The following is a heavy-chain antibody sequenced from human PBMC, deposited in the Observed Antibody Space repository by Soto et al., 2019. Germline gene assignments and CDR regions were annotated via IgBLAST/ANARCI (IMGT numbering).Heavy chain of an antibody. V-gene: IGHV4-59*08. Sequence: SETLSLTCTVSGGSISSYYWSWIRQPPGKGLEWIGYIYYSGSTNYNPSLKSRVTISVDTSKNQFSLKLSSVTAAGTAVYYCARHSGYSSGWLFDYWGQGTLVTVSS. CDR2: IYYSGST. CDR1: GGSISSYY. J-gene: IGHJ4*02. CDR3: ARHSGYSSGWLFDY. D-gene: IGHD6-19*01.